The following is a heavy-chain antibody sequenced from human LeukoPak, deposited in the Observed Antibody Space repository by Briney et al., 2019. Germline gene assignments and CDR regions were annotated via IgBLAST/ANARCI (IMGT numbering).Heavy chain of an antibody. CDR2: ISYDGSNK. CDR1: GFTFSSYA. J-gene: IGHJ4*02. Sequence: GGSLRLSCAASGFTFSSYAMHWVRQAPGKGLEWVAVISYDGSNKHYADSVTGRFTISRDNSKNTLYLQMNSLSAEDTAVYYCARAHHPDYWGQGTLVTVSS. V-gene: IGHV3-30-3*01. CDR3: ARAHHPDY.